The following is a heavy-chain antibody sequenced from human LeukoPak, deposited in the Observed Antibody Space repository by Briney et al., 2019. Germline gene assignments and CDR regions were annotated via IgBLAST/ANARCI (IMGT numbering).Heavy chain of an antibody. CDR2: ISYDGSNK. CDR3: ARGIAATNYMDV. Sequence: QPGGSLRLSCAASGFTFSSYSMNWVRQAPGKGLEWVAVISYDGSNKYYADSVKGRFTISRDNSKSTLFLQMNSPSAEDTAVYYCARGIAATNYMDVWGKGTTVTVSS. J-gene: IGHJ6*03. V-gene: IGHV3-30*03. D-gene: IGHD6-13*01. CDR1: GFTFSSYS.